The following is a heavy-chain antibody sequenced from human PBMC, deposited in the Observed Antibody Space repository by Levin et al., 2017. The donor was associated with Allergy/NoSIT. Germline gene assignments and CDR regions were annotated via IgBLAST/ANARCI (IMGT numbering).Heavy chain of an antibody. CDR2: IYSGGST. CDR3: ARGFCSGGSCYSWAFDI. CDR1: GFTVSSNY. V-gene: IGHV3-53*01. D-gene: IGHD2-15*01. J-gene: IGHJ3*02. Sequence: GGFLRLSCAASGFTVSSNYMSWVRQAPGKGLEWVSVIYSGGSTYYADSVKGRFTISRDNSKNTLYLQMNSLRAEDTAVYYCARGFCSGGSCYSWAFDIWGQGTMVTVSS.